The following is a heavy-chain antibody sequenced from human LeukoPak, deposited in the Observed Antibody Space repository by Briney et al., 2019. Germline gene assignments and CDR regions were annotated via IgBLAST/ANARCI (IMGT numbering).Heavy chain of an antibody. Sequence: GGSLRLSCAVSGSTVSSNYMSWVRQTPGKGLECVSVIYSDGNAYCADSVRGRFTISRDNSKNTLYLQMNSLRAEDTAVYYCARVKRDGFNSDAFDIWGQGTMVTVSS. J-gene: IGHJ3*02. CDR2: IYSDGNA. CDR3: ARVKRDGFNSDAFDI. V-gene: IGHV3-53*01. CDR1: GSTVSSNY. D-gene: IGHD5-24*01.